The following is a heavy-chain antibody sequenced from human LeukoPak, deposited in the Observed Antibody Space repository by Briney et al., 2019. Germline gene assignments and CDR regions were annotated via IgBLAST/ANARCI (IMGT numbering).Heavy chain of an antibody. CDR3: AREGREGDKTY. D-gene: IGHD3-10*01. J-gene: IGHJ4*02. CDR1: GGTFSSYA. V-gene: IGHV1-18*01. CDR2: ISAYNGNT. Sequence: ASVKVSCKASGGTFSSYAISWVRQAPGQGLEWMGWISAYNGNTNSAQKLQGRVTMATDTSTSTAYMELRSLRSDDTAVYYCAREGREGDKTYWGQGTLVTVSS.